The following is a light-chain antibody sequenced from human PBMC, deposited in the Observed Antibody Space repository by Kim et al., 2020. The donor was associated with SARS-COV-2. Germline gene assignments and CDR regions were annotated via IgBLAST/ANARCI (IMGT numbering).Light chain of an antibody. CDR1: QSVSSY. V-gene: IGKV3-11*01. J-gene: IGKJ2*01. CDR2: DAS. Sequence: EIVLTQSPATLSLSPGERATLSCRASQSVSSYLAWYQQKPGQAPRLLIYDASNRATGIPARFSCSGSGTDFTLTISSLEPEDFAVYYCQQRSNWPPLFGQGTKLEI. CDR3: QQRSNWPPL.